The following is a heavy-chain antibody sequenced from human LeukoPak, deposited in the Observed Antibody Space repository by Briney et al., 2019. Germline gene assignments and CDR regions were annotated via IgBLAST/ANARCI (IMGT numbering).Heavy chain of an antibody. D-gene: IGHD6-13*01. CDR3: ARGGRGSSWFDN. V-gene: IGHV3-13*01. J-gene: IGHJ4*02. CDR2: IGTAGDT. Sequence: GGSLRLSCAASGFTFKSYDMHWARQAAGEGLERVSAIGTAGDTYYPGSVKGRFTISRENAKNSLYLQMYSLRAGDTAVYYCARGGRGSSWFDNWGQGTLVTVSS. CDR1: GFTFKSYD.